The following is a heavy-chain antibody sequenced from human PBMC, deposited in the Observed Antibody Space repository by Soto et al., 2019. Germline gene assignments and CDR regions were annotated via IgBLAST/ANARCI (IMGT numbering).Heavy chain of an antibody. V-gene: IGHV3-13*01. D-gene: IGHD2-8*02. Sequence: VGTLRLSYAASGVMFGSYDGHWVRQATEKGLEWVSVITTTGDTYYAASVKGRFTISRENAENSLYLQMNSLRAEDAAVYYCARGDPLNYGSYPYWHYYGMDVWGRGTTVTVSS. J-gene: IGHJ6*02. CDR1: GVMFGSYD. CDR2: ITTTGDT. CDR3: ARGDPLNYGSYPYWHYYGMDV.